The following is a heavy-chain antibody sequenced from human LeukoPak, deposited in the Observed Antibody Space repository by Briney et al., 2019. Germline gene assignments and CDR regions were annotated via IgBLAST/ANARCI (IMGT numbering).Heavy chain of an antibody. V-gene: IGHV3-15*01. CDR3: TTPGRGVRGSYSYFDY. D-gene: IGHD3-16*01. CDR1: GFTVSINS. Sequence: GGSLRLSCTVSGFTVSINSMSWVRQAPGKGLEWVGRIKSKTDGGTTDYAAPVKGRFTISRDDSKNTLYLQMNSLKTEDTAVYYCTTPGRGVRGSYSYFDYWGQGTLVTVSS. J-gene: IGHJ4*02. CDR2: IKSKTDGGTT.